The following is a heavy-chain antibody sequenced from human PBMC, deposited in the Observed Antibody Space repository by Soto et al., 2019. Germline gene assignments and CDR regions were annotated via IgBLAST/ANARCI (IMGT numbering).Heavy chain of an antibody. J-gene: IGHJ4*02. CDR2: IYWDDDK. D-gene: IGHD1-26*01. V-gene: IGHV2-5*02. CDR3: ARLMGAMGWGD. Sequence: QITLKESGPTVVKPTQTLTLTCNVSGVSRTTSAVAVGCIRQPPGKALEGLTLIYWDDDKRYTPSLKSRLTSARDTSKHQVVLTMTNIDPVDAATYSCARLMGAMGWGDWGQGALVTVSS. CDR1: GVSRTTSAVA.